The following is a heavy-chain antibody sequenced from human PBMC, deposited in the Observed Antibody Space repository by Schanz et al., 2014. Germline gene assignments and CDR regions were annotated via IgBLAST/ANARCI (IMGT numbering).Heavy chain of an antibody. D-gene: IGHD5-18*01. J-gene: IGHJ4*02. CDR3: VRVSFADPRLYRGMDRDIDY. CDR2: ITYNGGTI. CDR1: GFTFSSYA. V-gene: IGHV3-48*04. Sequence: EVQLLESGGGLVQPGGSLRLSCAASGFTFSSYAMSWVRQAPGKGLEWISYITYNGGTIYYADSVKGRLTISRDDAKKSMYLQMNNLRAEDTAVYYCVRVSFADPRLYRGMDRDIDYWGQGTLVTVSS.